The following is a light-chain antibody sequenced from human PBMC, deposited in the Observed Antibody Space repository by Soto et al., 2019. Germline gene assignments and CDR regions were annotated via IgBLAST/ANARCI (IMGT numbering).Light chain of an antibody. Sequence: IFVTQCPSTLSLSPGEISTLSCSASQSVSSSYLAWYQQKPGQAPRLLIYGASNRATGIPDRFSGGGSGTDFILTISRLEPEDFAVYYCQQFSSYPLTFGGGTKVDIK. CDR3: QQFSSYPLT. CDR1: QSVSSSY. J-gene: IGKJ4*01. CDR2: GAS. V-gene: IGKV3-20*01.